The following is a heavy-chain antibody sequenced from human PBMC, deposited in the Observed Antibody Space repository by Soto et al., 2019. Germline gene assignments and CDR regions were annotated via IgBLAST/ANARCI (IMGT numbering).Heavy chain of an antibody. CDR3: ATRYSSGWSRYNWFGP. D-gene: IGHD6-19*01. CDR2: ISGSGGST. Sequence: LRLSCAASGFTFSSYAMSWVRQAPGKGLEWVSAISGSGGSTYYADSVKGRFTISRDNSKNTLYLQMNGLRDDDTAVYYCATRYSSGWSRYNWFGPWGQGTLVTVSS. J-gene: IGHJ5*02. V-gene: IGHV3-23*01. CDR1: GFTFSSYA.